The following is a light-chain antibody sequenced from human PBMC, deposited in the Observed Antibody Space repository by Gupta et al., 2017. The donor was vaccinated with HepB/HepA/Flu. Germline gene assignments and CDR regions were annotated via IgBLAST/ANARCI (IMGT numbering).Light chain of an antibody. V-gene: IGKV1-12*01. CDR3: QEANSFPLT. CDR2: ASS. Sequence: DIQMTQSPSSVSASVGVRVTITCRARQTISQLAWYQQKPGKAPKLLNYASSSLQSGVPLRFSGSGSRTDLTITISSPQPEDFATYYCQEANSFPLTFGPGTKVDIK. J-gene: IGKJ3*01. CDR1: QTISQ.